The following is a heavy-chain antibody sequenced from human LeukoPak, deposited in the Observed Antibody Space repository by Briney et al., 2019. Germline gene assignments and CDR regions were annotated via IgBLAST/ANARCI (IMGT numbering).Heavy chain of an antibody. Sequence: GESLKISCKGSGYSFTSYWIGWVRQMPGKGLEWMGIIYPGDSDTRYSPTFQGQVTISGDKSIRTAYLQWSSLKASDTAIYYCAKTRDGFLSGAFDIWGQGTKVTVSS. CDR2: IYPGDSDT. V-gene: IGHV5-51*01. CDR3: AKTRDGFLSGAFDI. J-gene: IGHJ3*02. CDR1: GYSFTSYW. D-gene: IGHD5-24*01.